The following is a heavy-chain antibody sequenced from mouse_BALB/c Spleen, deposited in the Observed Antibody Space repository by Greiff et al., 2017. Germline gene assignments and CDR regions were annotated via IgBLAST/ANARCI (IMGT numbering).Heavy chain of an antibody. CDR1: GFTFSSYG. CDR2: INSNGGST. D-gene: IGHD1-1*01. CDR3: ARYYGYLDY. J-gene: IGHJ2*01. V-gene: IGHV5-6-3*01. Sequence: EVKLVESGGGLVQPGGSLKLSCAASGFTFSSYGMSWVRQTPDKRLELVATINSNGGSTYYPDSVKGRFTISRDNAKNTLYLQMSSLKSEDTAMYYCARYYGYLDYWGQGTTLTVSS.